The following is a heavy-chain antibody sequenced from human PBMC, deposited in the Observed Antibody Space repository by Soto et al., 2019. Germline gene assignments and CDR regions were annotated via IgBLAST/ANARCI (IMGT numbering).Heavy chain of an antibody. J-gene: IGHJ5*02. Sequence: EVQLVESGGGLVQPGGSLKISCAASGFALSDSAVHWVRQAPGKGLEWVGGIKSRAENFATAFAASVSGRFTIFRDDSRNTASLQMAGLKTEDTAVYFCTRLSRSEVFWFDPWGQGTLVTVSS. V-gene: IGHV3-73*02. CDR1: GFALSDSA. CDR2: IKSRAENFAT. CDR3: TRLSRSEVFWFDP.